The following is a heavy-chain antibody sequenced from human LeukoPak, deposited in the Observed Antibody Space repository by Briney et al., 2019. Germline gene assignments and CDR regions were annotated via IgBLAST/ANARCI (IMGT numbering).Heavy chain of an antibody. Sequence: ASVKVSCKASGGIFSSYAISWVRQAPGQGLEWVGGIIPIFGTANYAQKFQGRVTITADESTSTAYMELSSLRSEDTAVYYCARGASWNPPYYYYGMDVWGQGTTVTVPS. CDR2: IIPIFGTA. CDR1: GGIFSSYA. V-gene: IGHV1-69*13. D-gene: IGHD2-15*01. CDR3: ARGASWNPPYYYYGMDV. J-gene: IGHJ6*02.